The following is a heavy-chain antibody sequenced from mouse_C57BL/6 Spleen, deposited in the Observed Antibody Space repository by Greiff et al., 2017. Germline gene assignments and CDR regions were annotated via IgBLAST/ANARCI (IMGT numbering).Heavy chain of an antibody. D-gene: IGHD2-1*01. V-gene: IGHV3-6*01. CDR2: ISYDGSN. CDR1: GYSITSGYY. J-gene: IGHJ3*01. Sequence: ESGPGLVKPSQSLSLTCSVTGYSITSGYYWNWIRQFPGNKLEWMGYISYDGSNNYNPSLKNRISITRDTSKNQFFLKLNSVTTEDTATYYCARDPGNSWFAYWGQGTLVTVSA. CDR3: ARDPGNSWFAY.